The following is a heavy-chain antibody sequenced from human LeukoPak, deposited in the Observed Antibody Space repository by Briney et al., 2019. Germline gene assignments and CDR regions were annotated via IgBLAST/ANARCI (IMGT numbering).Heavy chain of an antibody. Sequence: AGGSLRLSCAASGFTFSSYSMNWVRQAPGKGLEWVSYISSSSSTIYYADSVKGRFTISRDNAKNSLYLQMNSLRAEDTAVYYCASQYYYGSGSYPYAFDIWGQGTMVTVSS. J-gene: IGHJ3*02. CDR2: ISSSSSTI. CDR1: GFTFSSYS. D-gene: IGHD3-10*01. V-gene: IGHV3-48*01. CDR3: ASQYYYGSGSYPYAFDI.